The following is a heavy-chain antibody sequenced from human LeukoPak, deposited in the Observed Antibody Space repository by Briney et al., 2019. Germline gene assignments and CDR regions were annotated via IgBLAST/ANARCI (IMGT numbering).Heavy chain of an antibody. CDR2: ITSRSYI. CDR3: ARDNGWYYFDY. CDR1: GFTFSSYG. J-gene: IGHJ4*02. V-gene: IGHV3-21*01. Sequence: GGSLRLSCAASGFTFSSYGMTWVRQAPGKGLEWVSSITSRSYIYYADSVKGRFTISRDNAKNSLYLQMNSLRAEDTAVYYCARDNGWYYFDYWGQGTLVTVSS. D-gene: IGHD6-19*01.